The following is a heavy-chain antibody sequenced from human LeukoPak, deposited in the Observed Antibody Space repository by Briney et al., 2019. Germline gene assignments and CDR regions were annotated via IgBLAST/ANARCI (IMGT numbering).Heavy chain of an antibody. CDR2: IYYSGST. CDR3: ARLRSGYDAFDI. V-gene: IGHV4-39*01. CDR1: GGSISSSSYY. Sequence: PSETLSLTCTVSGGSISSSSYYWGWIRLPPGKGLERIVSIYYSGSTYYNPSLKSRVTISVDTSENQFSLKLSSVTAADTAVYYCARLRSGYDAFDIWGQGTMVTVSS. J-gene: IGHJ3*02. D-gene: IGHD3-10*01.